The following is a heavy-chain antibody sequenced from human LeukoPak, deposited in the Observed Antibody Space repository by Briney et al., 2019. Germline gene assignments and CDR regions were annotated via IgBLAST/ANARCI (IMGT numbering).Heavy chain of an antibody. V-gene: IGHV3-30*02. D-gene: IGHD3-3*01. CDR2: LWNTGINK. CDR3: VADFWADKDY. CDR1: GLSLTNFGFG. J-gene: IGHJ4*02. Sequence: QSGGSLRLSCAASGLSLTNFGFGMHWIRQAPGKGLEWVAFLWNTGINKNYADSVQGRFTISRDNSKNTLFLDMNSLRTDDTGVYHCVADFWADKDYWGQGTLVTVSS.